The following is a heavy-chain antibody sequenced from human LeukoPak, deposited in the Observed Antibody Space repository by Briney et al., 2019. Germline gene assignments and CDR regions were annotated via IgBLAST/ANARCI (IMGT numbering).Heavy chain of an antibody. CDR3: ARVGGSYGVYFDY. CDR1: GFTVSSNY. CDR2: IYSGGST. V-gene: IGHV3-53*04. D-gene: IGHD1-26*01. J-gene: IGHJ4*02. Sequence: GGSLRLSCAASGFTVSSNYMSWVRQAPGKGLEWASVIYSGGSTYYADSVKGRFTISRHNSKNTLYLQMNSLRAEDTAVYYCARVGGSYGVYFDYWGQGTLVTVSS.